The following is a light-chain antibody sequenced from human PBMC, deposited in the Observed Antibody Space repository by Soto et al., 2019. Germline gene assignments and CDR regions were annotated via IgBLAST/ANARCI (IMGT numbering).Light chain of an antibody. J-gene: IGKJ4*01. V-gene: IGKV1-39*01. CDR3: QQSYNAPRT. CDR1: QTIRNY. CDR2: AAS. Sequence: DIQLTQSPYSLSASVGDRVTITCRASQTIRNYLNWYQQKLGKAPKVLIYAASTLQSGVPSRFSGSGSGTDFTLTINSLQPEDFATYYCQQSYNAPRTFGGGTKVEIK.